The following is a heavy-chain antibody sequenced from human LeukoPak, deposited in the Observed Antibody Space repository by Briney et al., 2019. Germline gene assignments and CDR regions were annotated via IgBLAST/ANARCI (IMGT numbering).Heavy chain of an antibody. V-gene: IGHV3-20*01. CDR1: GFTFEDYG. CDR2: INWHGGST. D-gene: IGHD3-10*01. Sequence: GGSLRLSCAASGFTFEDYGMSWVRQVPGKGLEWISGINWHGGSTHYGDSVKGRFTISRDNAKNSPYLQMNSLRPEDTALYHCARVDGGRITMVRGIIRGPFDYWGHGTLVTVSS. J-gene: IGHJ4*01. CDR3: ARVDGGRITMVRGIIRGPFDY.